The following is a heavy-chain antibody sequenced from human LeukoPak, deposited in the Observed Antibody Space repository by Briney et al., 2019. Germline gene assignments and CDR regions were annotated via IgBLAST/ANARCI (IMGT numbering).Heavy chain of an antibody. CDR3: ARFGVVVVAAKGDAFDI. CDR2: IFPGDSDT. Sequence: GESLKISCKGSGYTFTSYWIGWVRQMPGKGLEWMGVIFPGDSDTRYSPSFQGQVTISADKSISTAYLQWSSLKASDTAMYYCARFGVVVVAAKGDAFDIWGQGTMVTVSS. V-gene: IGHV5-51*01. J-gene: IGHJ3*02. CDR1: GYTFTSYW. D-gene: IGHD2-15*01.